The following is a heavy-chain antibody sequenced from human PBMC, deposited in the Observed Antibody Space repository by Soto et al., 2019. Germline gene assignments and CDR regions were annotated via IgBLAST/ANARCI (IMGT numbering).Heavy chain of an antibody. CDR3: EREKDAFDI. Sequence: QVQLVQSGAEVKKPGSSVKVSCKASGGTFDSYALSWVRQAPGQGLEWGGGIIPMFGAVHYAQTFHARVMSTADESTNTAYLELSSMPSEDTAVYYCEREKDAFDIWGQGTRITVSS. CDR1: GGTFDSYA. J-gene: IGHJ3*02. V-gene: IGHV1-69*01. CDR2: IIPMFGAV.